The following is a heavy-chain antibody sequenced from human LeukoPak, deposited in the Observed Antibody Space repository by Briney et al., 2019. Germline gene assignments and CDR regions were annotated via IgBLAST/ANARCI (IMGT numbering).Heavy chain of an antibody. D-gene: IGHD7-27*01. CDR3: ARDANWGLVLDYYYYMDV. Sequence: GASVKVSCKASGYTFTGYYMHWVRQAPGQGLEWRGWINPNSGGTNYAQKFQGRVTMTRDTSISTAYMELSRLRSDDTAVYYCARDANWGLVLDYYYYMDVWGKGTTVTVSS. J-gene: IGHJ6*03. CDR1: GYTFTGYY. V-gene: IGHV1-2*02. CDR2: INPNSGGT.